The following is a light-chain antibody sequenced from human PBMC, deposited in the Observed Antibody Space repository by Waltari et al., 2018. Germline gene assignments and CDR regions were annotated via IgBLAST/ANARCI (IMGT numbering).Light chain of an antibody. CDR1: QSISNN. J-gene: IGKJ1*01. V-gene: IGKV1-5*03. CDR3: QQYDSGSGT. Sequence: GDRVTITCRARQSISNNLAWYQQRPGKAPKLLIYKASGLETGVPSRFSGRGSGTEFTLTITSLQPDDFATYFCQQYDSGSGTFGQGTKVEVK. CDR2: KAS.